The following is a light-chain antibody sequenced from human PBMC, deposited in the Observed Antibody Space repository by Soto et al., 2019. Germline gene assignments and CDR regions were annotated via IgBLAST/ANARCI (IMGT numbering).Light chain of an antibody. J-gene: IGKJ1*01. CDR1: RGVSNSY. Sequence: IVLTQSTGTLSLSTEQSATLCCSSQRGVSNSYLAWYQQNPGQAPRLLIHSASSRATSIPDRCSGSGSGTEFTLTISSLQSEDFAVYYCQQYNSWWTFGQGTKVDIK. V-gene: IGKV3-20*01. CDR3: QQYNSWWT. CDR2: SAS.